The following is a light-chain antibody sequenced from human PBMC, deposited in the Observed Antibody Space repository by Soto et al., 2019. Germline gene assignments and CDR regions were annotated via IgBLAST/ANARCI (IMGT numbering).Light chain of an antibody. CDR2: DVA. Sequence: QSALAQPASVSGSPGQSITISCTGTSSDVGAYNFVSWYQHYPDKAPKVVIYDVANRPSGVSYRFSASKSGNTASLTISGLQAEDDADYYCMSFTSSNTYVFGTGTKVNV. CDR3: MSFTSSNTYV. CDR1: SSDVGAYNF. J-gene: IGLJ1*01. V-gene: IGLV2-14*03.